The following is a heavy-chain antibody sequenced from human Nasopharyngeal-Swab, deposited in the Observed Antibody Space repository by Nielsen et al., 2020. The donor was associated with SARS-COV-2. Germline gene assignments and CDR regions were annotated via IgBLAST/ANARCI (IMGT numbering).Heavy chain of an antibody. CDR1: GYSFRSYG. V-gene: IGHV1-69*04. Sequence: SVKVSCKASGYSFRSYGINWLRQAPGQGLEWMGRIIPMRGIANYAQKFQGRVTITADKSTTTVYMDLSSLRSEDTAVYYCARGPDPALKFDPWGQGTLVAVSS. CDR2: IIPMRGIA. CDR3: ARGPDPALKFDP. D-gene: IGHD5-18*01. J-gene: IGHJ5*02.